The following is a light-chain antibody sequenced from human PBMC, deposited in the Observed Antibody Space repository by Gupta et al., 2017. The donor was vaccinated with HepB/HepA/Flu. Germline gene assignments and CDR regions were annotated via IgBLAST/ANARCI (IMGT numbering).Light chain of an antibody. CDR2: AAS. CDR1: QSISSY. J-gene: IGKJ1*01. CDR3: EQGDTTPRT. Sequence: DIQMTQSPSSLSASVGDRVAITCRASQSISSYLNWYQQKPGKGPKLLIYAASSLQSGVPSRNSDSETRTDFTLAISRPQPENFPPYYCEQGDTTPRTFGQGTKVETK. V-gene: IGKV1-39*01.